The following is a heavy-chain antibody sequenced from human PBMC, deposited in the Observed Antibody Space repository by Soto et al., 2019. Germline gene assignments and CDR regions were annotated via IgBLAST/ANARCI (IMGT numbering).Heavy chain of an antibody. Sequence: WVSRRLSCAASGFSFSNHALNWVRQAPGKGLEWVSVISVSVGIASYADSVQGRFTISRDKSNNKLYLQMNSLRAEDTAIYSCVREGSGWYSRGSFDCLGRKTLVTVSA. CDR3: VREGSGWYSRGSFDC. D-gene: IGHD6-19*01. V-gene: IGHV3-23*01. J-gene: IGHJ4*03. CDR2: ISVSVGIA. CDR1: GFSFSNHA.